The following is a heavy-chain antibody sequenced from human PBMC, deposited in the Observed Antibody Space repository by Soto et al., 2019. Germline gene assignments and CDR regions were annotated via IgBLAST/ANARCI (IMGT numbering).Heavy chain of an antibody. CDR3: ARNKPPYYDFWSGYYNDFDY. CDR1: GFTFSSYG. D-gene: IGHD3-3*01. Sequence: PGGSLRLSCAASGFTFSSYGMHWVRQAPGKGLEWVAVIWYDGSNKYYADSVKGRFTISRDNSKNTLYLQMNSLRAEDTAVYYCARNKPPYYDFWSGYYNDFDYWGQGTLVTSPQ. V-gene: IGHV3-33*01. CDR2: IWYDGSNK. J-gene: IGHJ4*02.